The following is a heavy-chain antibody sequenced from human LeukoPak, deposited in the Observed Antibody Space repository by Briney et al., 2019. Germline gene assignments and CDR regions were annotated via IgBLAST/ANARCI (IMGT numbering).Heavy chain of an antibody. CDR1: GFTLRSYA. Sequence: PGGSLRLSCAASGFTLRSYAIHWVRQAPGKGLEWVAVISYDGRNKYYSDSVKGRFTISRDNSKNTLFLQMNSLRAEDTAVYYCAKDLDDHGSGTCFDYWGQGTLVTVSS. D-gene: IGHD3-10*01. CDR2: ISYDGRNK. J-gene: IGHJ4*02. CDR3: AKDLDDHGSGTCFDY. V-gene: IGHV3-30*18.